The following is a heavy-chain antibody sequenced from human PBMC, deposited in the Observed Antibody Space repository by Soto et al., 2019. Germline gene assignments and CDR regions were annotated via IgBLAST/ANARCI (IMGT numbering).Heavy chain of an antibody. J-gene: IGHJ4*02. CDR3: ARATMGTLDY. CDR2: INPDGSGP. Sequence: PGGSLRLSCAASGFTFSSSWMYWVRQTPGRGLVWASRINPDGSGPNYADSVKGRFTISRDNAKNTLYLQMNSLRAEDTAVYYCARATMGTLDYWGQGTVVTVSS. CDR1: GFTFSSSW. D-gene: IGHD7-27*01. V-gene: IGHV3-74*01.